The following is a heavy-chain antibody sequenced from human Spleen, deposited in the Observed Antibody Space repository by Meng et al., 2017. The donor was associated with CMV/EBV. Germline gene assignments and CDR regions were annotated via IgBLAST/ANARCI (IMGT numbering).Heavy chain of an antibody. CDR1: GGTFSNYA. CDR3: ARGGFWLGHYSWFDP. J-gene: IGHJ5*02. D-gene: IGHD3-3*01. Sequence: SGGTFSNYAGSWVRQDPGQGLEWMGGIIPILEITNYAQKFKGRVSITAVQSTSTAYMELSSLTSDDTAVYHCARGGFWLGHYSWFDPWGQGTLVTVSS. CDR2: IIPILEIT. V-gene: IGHV1-69*10.